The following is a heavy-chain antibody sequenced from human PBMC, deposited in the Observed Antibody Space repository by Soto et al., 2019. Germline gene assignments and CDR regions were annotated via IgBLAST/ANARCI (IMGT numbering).Heavy chain of an antibody. CDR1: GGSFSGYY. Sequence: LSLTCAVYGGSFSGYYWSWIRQPPGKGLEWIGEINHSGSTNYNPSLKSRVTISVDTSKNQFSLKLSSVTAADTAVYYCARVRRYGGPTGDYWGQGTLVTSPQ. CDR3: ARVRRYGGPTGDY. D-gene: IGHD1-26*01. CDR2: INHSGST. V-gene: IGHV4-34*01. J-gene: IGHJ4*02.